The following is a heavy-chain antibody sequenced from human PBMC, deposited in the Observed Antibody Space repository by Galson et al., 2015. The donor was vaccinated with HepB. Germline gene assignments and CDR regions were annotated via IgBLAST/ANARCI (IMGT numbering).Heavy chain of an antibody. J-gene: IGHJ5*02. V-gene: IGHV1-18*04. CDR3: ARRGDGYDFWSGYPLVP. Sequence: SVKVSCKASGYTFTSYGISWVRQAPGQGLEWMGWISAYNGNTNYAQKLQGRVTMTTDTSMSTAYMELRSLRSDDTAVYYCARRGDGYDFWSGYPLVPWGQGTLVTVSS. CDR2: ISAYNGNT. CDR1: GYTFTSYG. D-gene: IGHD3-3*01.